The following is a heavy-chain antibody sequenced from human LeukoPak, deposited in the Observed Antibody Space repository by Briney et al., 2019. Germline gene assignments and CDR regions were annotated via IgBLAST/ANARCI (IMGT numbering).Heavy chain of an antibody. Sequence: GRSLRLSCAASGFTFSSYAMHWVRQAPGKGLEWVAVISYDGSNKYYADSVKGRFTISRDNTENTLYLQMNSLRAEDTAVYYCARSAAAYCSSTSCYTRRGFDYWGQGTLVTVSS. D-gene: IGHD2-2*02. CDR1: GFTFSSYA. V-gene: IGHV3-30-3*01. J-gene: IGHJ4*02. CDR3: ARSAAAYCSSTSCYTRRGFDY. CDR2: ISYDGSNK.